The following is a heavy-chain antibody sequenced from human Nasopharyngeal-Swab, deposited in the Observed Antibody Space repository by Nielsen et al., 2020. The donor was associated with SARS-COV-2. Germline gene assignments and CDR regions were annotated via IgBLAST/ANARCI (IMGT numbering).Heavy chain of an antibody. D-gene: IGHD6-13*01. CDR3: AKGRDSSSWYDHLDY. Sequence: GESLKISYAASGITFSSYAMSWVRHAPGKGLEWVSAISGSGGSTYYADSVKGRFTISRDNSKNTLYLQMNSLRAEDTAVYYCAKGRDSSSWYDHLDYWGQGTLVTVSS. V-gene: IGHV3-23*01. CDR1: GITFSSYA. J-gene: IGHJ4*02. CDR2: ISGSGGST.